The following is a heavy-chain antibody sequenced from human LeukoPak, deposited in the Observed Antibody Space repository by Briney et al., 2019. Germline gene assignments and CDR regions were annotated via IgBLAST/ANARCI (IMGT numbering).Heavy chain of an antibody. Sequence: PGGSLRLSCAASGFTFSSYAMSWVRQAPGKGLEWVSAISGSGGSTYYADSVKGRFTISRDNSKNTLYLQMNSLRAEDTAVYYCAKDLLRYFDPQRSSIFDYWGQGTLVTVSS. CDR1: GFTFSSYA. CDR3: AKDLLRYFDPQRSSIFDY. V-gene: IGHV3-23*01. J-gene: IGHJ4*02. CDR2: ISGSGGST. D-gene: IGHD3-9*01.